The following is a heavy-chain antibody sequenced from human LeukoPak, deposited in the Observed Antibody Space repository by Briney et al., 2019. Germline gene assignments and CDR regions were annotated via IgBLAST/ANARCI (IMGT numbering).Heavy chain of an antibody. V-gene: IGHV3-23*01. J-gene: IGHJ4*02. Sequence: GGSLRLSCAPSGFTFSSYTMSWVPQAPGKGLEWVSDISGRGGSTYYADSVKGRFTISGDNSKNTLYLQMNSLRAEDTAVYYCAKGAVAGNQKPGGYWGQGTLVTVSS. CDR2: ISGRGGST. CDR1: GFTFSSYT. CDR3: AKGAVAGNQKPGGY. D-gene: IGHD6-19*01.